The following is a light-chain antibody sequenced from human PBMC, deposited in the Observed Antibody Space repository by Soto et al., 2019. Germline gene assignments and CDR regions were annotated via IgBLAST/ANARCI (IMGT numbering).Light chain of an antibody. J-gene: IGKJ3*01. CDR2: DAS. CDR1: QDISNY. Sequence: DIQMTQSPSSLSASVGDRVTITCQASQDISNYLNWYQQKPGKAPKLLIYDASNLETGVPSRFSGSGSGTDFTFTISSLQPEDIATYYCQQYDNLPFTFGPGT. V-gene: IGKV1-33*01. CDR3: QQYDNLPFT.